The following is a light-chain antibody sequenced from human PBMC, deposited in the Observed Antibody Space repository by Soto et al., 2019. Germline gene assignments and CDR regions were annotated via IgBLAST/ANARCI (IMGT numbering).Light chain of an antibody. CDR1: SSNIGSNY. J-gene: IGLJ2*01. Sequence: QSALTQPPSASGTPGQKVTISCSGSSSNIGSNYVYWYQQLPGTAPKLLIYRTNQRPSGVPDRFSGSKSGTSASLAISGLRSEDETDYYCAAWDDSLSGGVFGGGTQLTVL. V-gene: IGLV1-47*01. CDR2: RTN. CDR3: AAWDDSLSGGV.